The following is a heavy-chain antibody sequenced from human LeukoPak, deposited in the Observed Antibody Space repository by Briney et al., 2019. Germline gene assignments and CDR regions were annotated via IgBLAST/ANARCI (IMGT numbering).Heavy chain of an antibody. CDR1: GYTFTDYY. Sequence: ASVKVSCKASGYTFTDYYMHWVRQAPGQGLEWMGWINPDSGGTNYAQNFQGRVTMTRDTSISTAYMELSRLRSDDTAVYYCARPFTGTPSLGALDYWGQGTLVTVSS. V-gene: IGHV1-2*02. CDR2: INPDSGGT. D-gene: IGHD4-11*01. J-gene: IGHJ4*02. CDR3: ARPFTGTPSLGALDY.